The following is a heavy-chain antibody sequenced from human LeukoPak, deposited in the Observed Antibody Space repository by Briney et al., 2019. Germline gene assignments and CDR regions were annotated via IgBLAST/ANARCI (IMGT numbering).Heavy chain of an antibody. CDR3: ARDSEGDGYNFDT. D-gene: IGHD5-24*01. CDR2: TYFGGTT. V-gene: IGHV3-53*01. J-gene: IGHJ5*02. Sequence: GGSLRLSCVASGFAINTNYMNWVRQAPGKELEWDSITYFGGTTYYADSVKGRFTISRDNSKNTLYLQMNSLRADDTAVYYCARDSEGDGYNFDTWGRGTLVTVSS. CDR1: GFAINTNY.